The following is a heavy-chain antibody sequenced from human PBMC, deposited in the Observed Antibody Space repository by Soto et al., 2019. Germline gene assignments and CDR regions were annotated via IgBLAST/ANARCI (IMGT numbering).Heavy chain of an antibody. CDR3: AKDEKKGPYCGGDCYPVDY. CDR1: GFTFSSYA. J-gene: IGHJ4*02. V-gene: IGHV3-23*01. CDR2: ISGSGGST. D-gene: IGHD2-21*02. Sequence: EVQLLEPGGGLVQPGGSLRLSCAASGFTFSSYAMSWVRQAPGKGLEWVSAISGSGGSTYYADSVKGRFTISRDNSKNTLYLQMNSLRAEDTAVYFCAKDEKKGPYCGGDCYPVDYWGQGTLVTVSS.